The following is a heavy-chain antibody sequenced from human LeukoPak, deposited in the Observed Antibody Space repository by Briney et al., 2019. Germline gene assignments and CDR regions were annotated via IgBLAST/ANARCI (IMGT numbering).Heavy chain of an antibody. CDR1: GYTFTGYY. J-gene: IGHJ5*02. V-gene: IGHV1-69*05. D-gene: IGHD6-13*01. CDR3: ARGEQQLGFLGWFDP. CDR2: INPIFGTA. Sequence: ASVKVSCKASGYTFTGYYMHWVRQAPGQGLEWMGWINPIFGTANYAQKFQGRVTITTHESTSTAYMELSSLRSEDTAVYYCARGEQQLGFLGWFDPWGQGTLVTVSS.